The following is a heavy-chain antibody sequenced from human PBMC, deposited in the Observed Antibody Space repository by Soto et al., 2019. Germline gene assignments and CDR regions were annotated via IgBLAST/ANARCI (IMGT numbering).Heavy chain of an antibody. CDR2: IHSSGST. Sequence: QVQLQESGPGLVKPSETLSLTCTVSGDSISSNYWSWVRQSPGKGLEWLGYIHSSGSTNYRSSLKRRLTMSVDTSNNHFSLNLSSVTAADTAVYYCARLVVKTATDAFDVWGQGTRVTVSS. CDR1: GDSISSNY. D-gene: IGHD2-21*01. V-gene: IGHV4-4*09. J-gene: IGHJ3*01. CDR3: ARLVVKTATDAFDV.